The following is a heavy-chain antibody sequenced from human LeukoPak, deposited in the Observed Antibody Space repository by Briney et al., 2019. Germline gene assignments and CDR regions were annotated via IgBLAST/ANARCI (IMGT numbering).Heavy chain of an antibody. Sequence: NPSETLSLTCTVSGGSISSSSYYWGWIRQPPGKGLEWIGSIYYSGSTYYNPSLKSRVTISVDTSKNQFSLKLSSVTAADTAVYYCARVSDSSLIDYWGQGTLVTVSS. J-gene: IGHJ4*02. CDR1: GGSISSSSYY. CDR2: IYYSGST. V-gene: IGHV4-39*07. D-gene: IGHD6-19*01. CDR3: ARVSDSSLIDY.